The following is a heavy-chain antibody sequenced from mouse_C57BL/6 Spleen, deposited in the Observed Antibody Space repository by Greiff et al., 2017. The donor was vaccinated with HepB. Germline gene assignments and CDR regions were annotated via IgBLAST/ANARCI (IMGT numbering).Heavy chain of an antibody. V-gene: IGHV1-81*01. J-gene: IGHJ3*01. CDR3: ARRDWDGAWFAY. CDR2: IYPRSGNT. D-gene: IGHD4-1*01. Sequence: VQLQQSGAELARPGASVKLSCKASGYTFTSYGISWVKQRTGQGLEWIGEIYPRSGNTYYNEKFKGKATLTADKSSSKAYMELRSLTSEDSAVYFCARRDWDGAWFAYWGQGTLVTVSA. CDR1: GYTFTSYG.